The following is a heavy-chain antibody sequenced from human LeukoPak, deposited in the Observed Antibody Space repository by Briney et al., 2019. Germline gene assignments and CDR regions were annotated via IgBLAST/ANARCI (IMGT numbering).Heavy chain of an antibody. CDR2: IAYDGNNK. CDR1: GFTFSNHA. V-gene: IGHV3-30*01. Sequence: GGSLRLSCAASGFTFSNHAMHWVRQAPGKGLEWVTVIAYDGNNKYYADSVKGRFTISRDNSKNTLYLQMNSLRTEDTAVFYRARAPDSSGYYAPLDHWGQGTLVTVSS. D-gene: IGHD3-22*01. CDR3: ARAPDSSGYYAPLDH. J-gene: IGHJ4*02.